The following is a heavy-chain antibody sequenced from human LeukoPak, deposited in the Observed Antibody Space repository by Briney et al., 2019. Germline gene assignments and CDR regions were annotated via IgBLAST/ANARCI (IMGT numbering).Heavy chain of an antibody. D-gene: IGHD3-3*01. V-gene: IGHV1-18*01. J-gene: IGHJ6*02. CDR3: ASPGSGPPYYYYGMDV. CDR1: GYTFTSYG. Sequence: ASVKVSCRASGYTFTSYGISWVRQAPGQGLEWMGWISAYNGNTNYAQKLQGRVTMTTDTSTSTAYMELSSLRSEDTAVYYCASPGSGPPYYYYGMDVWGQGTTVTVSS. CDR2: ISAYNGNT.